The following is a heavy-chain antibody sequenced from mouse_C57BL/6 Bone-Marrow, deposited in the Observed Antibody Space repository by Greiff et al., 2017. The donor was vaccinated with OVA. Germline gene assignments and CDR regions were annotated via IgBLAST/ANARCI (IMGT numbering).Heavy chain of an antibody. CDR3: ARNRMVTTRYYFDY. CDR2: IWSGGST. CDR1: GFSLTSYG. V-gene: IGHV2-2*01. J-gene: IGHJ2*01. Sequence: VQLQQSGPGLVQPSQRLSITCTVSGFSLTSYGVHWVRQSPGKGLEWLGVIWSGGSTDYYAAFISRLSISKDNSKSQVFFKMNSLQADDTAIYYCARNRMVTTRYYFDYWGQGTTLTVSS. D-gene: IGHD2-10*02.